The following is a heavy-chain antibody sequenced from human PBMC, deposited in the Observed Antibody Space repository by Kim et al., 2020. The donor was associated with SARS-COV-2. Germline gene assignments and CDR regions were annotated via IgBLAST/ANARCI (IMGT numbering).Heavy chain of an antibody. V-gene: IGHV4-59*01. CDR2: VYHTGNT. Sequence: SETLSLTCSVSGGSIRSYYWTWIRQPPGKRLEWIGYVYHTGNTNYNPSLRGRVTISLDTSKRQFSLTLTSVTAADTAGYYCASSGVGAVGWFDPWGQGTPVRVSS. CDR1: GGSIRSYY. D-gene: IGHD1-26*01. J-gene: IGHJ5*02. CDR3: ASSGVGAVGWFDP.